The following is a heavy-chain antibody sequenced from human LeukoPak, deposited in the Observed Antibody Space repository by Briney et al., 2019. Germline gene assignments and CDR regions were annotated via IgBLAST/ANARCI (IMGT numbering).Heavy chain of an antibody. J-gene: IGHJ5*02. Sequence: SETLSLTCTVSGGSISSGGYYWSWIRQHPGKGLVWIGYIYYSGSTYYNPSLKSRVTISVDTSKNQFSLKLSSVTAADTAVYYCARDRGAGTTYWFDPWGQGTLVTVSS. CDR2: IYYSGST. D-gene: IGHD1-7*01. V-gene: IGHV4-31*03. CDR3: ARDRGAGTTYWFDP. CDR1: GGSISSGGYY.